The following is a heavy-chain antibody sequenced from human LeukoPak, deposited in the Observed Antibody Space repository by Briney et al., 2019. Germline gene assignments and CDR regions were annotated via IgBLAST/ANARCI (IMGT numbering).Heavy chain of an antibody. D-gene: IGHD2-8*01. CDR1: GFTFSSYW. CDR2: IKQDGSEK. J-gene: IGHJ6*03. Sequence: GGALRLSCAASGFTFSSYWMSWVRQAPGKGLEGVANIKQDGSEKYYVDSVKGRFTISRDNAKNSLYLQMNSLRAEDTAVYYCASLQMYYYYYYMDVWGKGTTVTVSS. V-gene: IGHV3-7*01. CDR3: ASLQMYYYYYYMDV.